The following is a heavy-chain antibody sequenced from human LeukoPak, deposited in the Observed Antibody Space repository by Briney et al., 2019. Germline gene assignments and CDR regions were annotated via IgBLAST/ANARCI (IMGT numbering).Heavy chain of an antibody. CDR2: IKQDGSEK. Sequence: GGSLRLSCAASGFTFSSYWMSWVRQAPGKGLEWVANIKQDGSEKYYVDSVKGRFTISRDNAKNSLYLQMNSLRAEDTAVYYCAREWSGSLRPSLDYWGQGTLVTVSS. CDR1: GFTFSSYW. D-gene: IGHD1-26*01. V-gene: IGHV3-7*01. CDR3: AREWSGSLRPSLDY. J-gene: IGHJ4*02.